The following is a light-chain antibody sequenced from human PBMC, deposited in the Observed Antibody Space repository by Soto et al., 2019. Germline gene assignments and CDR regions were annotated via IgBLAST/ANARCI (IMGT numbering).Light chain of an antibody. CDR1: QDLDQW. Sequence: IQMNQSLSSVSASVGDTVTITCRANQDLDQWVAWYQQKTGKAPKLLIYGVSSLERGVPSRFSGSRSGTDFTLTVSSLQPEDVATYYCHQAHTFPHTFDPGTRV. CDR2: GVS. J-gene: IGKJ3*01. V-gene: IGKV1D-12*01. CDR3: HQAHTFPHT.